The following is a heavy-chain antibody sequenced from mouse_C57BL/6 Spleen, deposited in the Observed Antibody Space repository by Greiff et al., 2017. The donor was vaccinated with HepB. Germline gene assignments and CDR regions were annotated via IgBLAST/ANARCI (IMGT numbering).Heavy chain of an antibody. D-gene: IGHD1-1*01. J-gene: IGHJ2*01. CDR2: IDPSDSYT. V-gene: IGHV1-50*01. CDR3: ARHYYGSSSDYIDY. Sequence: QVQLQQPGAELVKPGASVKLSCKASGYTFTSYWMQWVKQRPGQGLEWIGEIDPSDSYTNYNQKFKGKATLTVDTSSSTAYMQLSSLTSEDSAVYYCARHYYGSSSDYIDYWGQGTTLTVSS. CDR1: GYTFTSYW.